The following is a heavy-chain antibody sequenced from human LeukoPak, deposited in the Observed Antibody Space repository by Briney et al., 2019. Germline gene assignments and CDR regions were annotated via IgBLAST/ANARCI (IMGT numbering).Heavy chain of an antibody. CDR3: ATSPLVVPAAITAFDI. CDR2: IYTSGSTP. CDR1: GGSINSYY. J-gene: IGHJ3*02. D-gene: IGHD2-2*01. Sequence: SETLSLTCPGSGGSINSYYWSWIRQSAGEGMEWIGRIYTSGSTPDYSPSLKSRVTMSIDTSKNQFSLQLSSVTAADTAVYYCATSPLVVPAAITAFDIWGQGTMVTVSS. V-gene: IGHV4-4*07.